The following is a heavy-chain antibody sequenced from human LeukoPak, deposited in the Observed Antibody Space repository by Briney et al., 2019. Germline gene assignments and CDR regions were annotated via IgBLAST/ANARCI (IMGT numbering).Heavy chain of an antibody. D-gene: IGHD3-10*01. J-gene: IGHJ5*02. Sequence: ASVKVSCKASGYTFTSYGISWVRQAPGQGLEWMGWISAYNGNTNYAQKLQGRVTMTTDTSTSTAYMELRSLRSDDTAVYYCARTPITMVRGKDWFDPWGQGTLVTVSS. CDR2: ISAYNGNT. CDR1: GYTFTSYG. CDR3: ARTPITMVRGKDWFDP. V-gene: IGHV1-18*04.